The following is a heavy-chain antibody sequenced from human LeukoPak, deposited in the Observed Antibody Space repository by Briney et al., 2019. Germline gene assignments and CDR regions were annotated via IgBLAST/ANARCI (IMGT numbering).Heavy chain of an antibody. CDR1: GFTFSSYA. V-gene: IGHV3-23*01. J-gene: IGHJ4*02. CDR3: ANGQWLADYYFDY. CDR2: ISGSGGST. D-gene: IGHD6-19*01. Sequence: GGSLRLSCAASGFTFSSYAMSWVRQAPGKGLEWVSAISGSGGSTYYADSVKGRFTISRDNSKNTLYLQMNSLRAEGTAVYYCANGQWLADYYFDYWGQGTLVTVSS.